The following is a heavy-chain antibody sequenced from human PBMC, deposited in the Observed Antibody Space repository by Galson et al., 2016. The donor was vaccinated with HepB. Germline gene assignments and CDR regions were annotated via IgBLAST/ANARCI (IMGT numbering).Heavy chain of an antibody. CDR2: IYSGGDT. Sequence: SLRLSCAASGLTVYNNYMSWVRQAPGKGLECISLIYSGGDTVYADSVKGRFTISRDHSKNTVYLQTNSLRVEDTAVYYCARDPPSVATGTWAWGQGTQVTVSS. CDR3: ARDPPSVATGTWA. D-gene: IGHD3-9*01. V-gene: IGHV3-66*01. J-gene: IGHJ5*02. CDR1: GLTVYNNY.